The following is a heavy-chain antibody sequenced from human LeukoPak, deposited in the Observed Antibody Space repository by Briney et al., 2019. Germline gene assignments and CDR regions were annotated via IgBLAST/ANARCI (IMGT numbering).Heavy chain of an antibody. CDR3: AREDYQDYIGAIDI. CDR1: GGTFSSYA. J-gene: IGHJ3*02. CDR2: IIPIFGTA. V-gene: IGHV1-69*13. Sequence: SVKVSCKASGGTFSSYAISWVRQAPGQGLEWMGGIIPIFGTANYAQKFQGRVTITADESTSTAYMELSSLRSEDTAVYYCAREDYQDYIGAIDIWGQGTMVIVSS. D-gene: IGHD4-11*01.